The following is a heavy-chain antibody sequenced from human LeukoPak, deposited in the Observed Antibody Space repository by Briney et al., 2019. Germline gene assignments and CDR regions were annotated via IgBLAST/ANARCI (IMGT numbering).Heavy chain of an antibody. CDR1: GYTFTGYY. J-gene: IGHJ4*02. CDR2: INPNSGGT. V-gene: IGHV1-2*02. CDR3: ARGPLRFLEWPRGPVDY. Sequence: ASVKVSCKASGYTFTGYYMHWVRQAPGQGLEWMGWINPNSGGTNYAQKFQGRVTMTRDTSISTAYMELSRLRSDDTAVYYCARGPLRFLEWPRGPVDYWGQGTLVTVSS. D-gene: IGHD3-3*01.